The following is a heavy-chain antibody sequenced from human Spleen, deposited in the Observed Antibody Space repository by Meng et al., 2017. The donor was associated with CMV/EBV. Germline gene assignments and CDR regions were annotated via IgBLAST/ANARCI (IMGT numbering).Heavy chain of an antibody. CDR3: ARDLDYGGNRAMGVFDI. CDR1: GFTFSNYW. V-gene: IGHV3-7*01. J-gene: IGHJ3*02. CDR2: INQDGSEK. D-gene: IGHD4-23*01. Sequence: GGSLRLSCAASGFTFSNYWMSWVRQAPGKWLEWVANINQDGSEKYYVDSVKGRFTIYRDSAKNSLCRQMNSLRAEDTAVYFCARDLDYGGNRAMGVFDIWGQGTMVTVSS.